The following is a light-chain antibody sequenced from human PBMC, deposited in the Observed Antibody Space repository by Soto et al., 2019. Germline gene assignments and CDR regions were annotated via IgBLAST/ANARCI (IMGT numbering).Light chain of an antibody. CDR1: QSLLHSNGYNS. J-gene: IGKJ1*01. CDR3: MQALQTPWT. Sequence: DIVMTQSPLSLPVTPGEPASISCRSSQSLLHSNGYNSLDWYVQKPGQSPQLLIYLGSNRASGVPDRFSGSGSGTDFTLKISRVEAEDVGVYYCMQALQTPWTFGQGTKVDIK. CDR2: LGS. V-gene: IGKV2-28*01.